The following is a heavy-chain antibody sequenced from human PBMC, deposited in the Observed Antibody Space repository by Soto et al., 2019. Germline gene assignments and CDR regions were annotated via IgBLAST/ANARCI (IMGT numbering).Heavy chain of an antibody. Sequence: PSETLSLTCTVSGGSISSGGYYWSWIRQHPGKGLEWIGYIYYSGSTYYNPSLKSRVTISVDTSKNQFSLKLSSVTAADTAVYYCARANSGSYFGASSVDYWGQGTLVTVSS. D-gene: IGHD1-26*01. CDR3: ARANSGSYFGASSVDY. V-gene: IGHV4-31*03. CDR1: GGSISSGGYY. J-gene: IGHJ4*02. CDR2: IYYSGST.